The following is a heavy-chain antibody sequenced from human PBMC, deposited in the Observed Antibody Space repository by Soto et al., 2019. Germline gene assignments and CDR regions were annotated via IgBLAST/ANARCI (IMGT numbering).Heavy chain of an antibody. Sequence: EVQLVESGGGLVKPGGSLRLSCAASGFTFSDAWMNWVRQAPGKGLEWVGRIKSKTDGGTTDYAAPVKSRFTISRDESKNTLYLQMNSLPTEDTAVYYCTIGPRCQSSNDYWGQGTLVTVSS. V-gene: IGHV3-15*07. CDR3: TIGPRCQSSNDY. J-gene: IGHJ4*02. D-gene: IGHD2-2*01. CDR1: GFTFSDAW. CDR2: IKSKTDGGTT.